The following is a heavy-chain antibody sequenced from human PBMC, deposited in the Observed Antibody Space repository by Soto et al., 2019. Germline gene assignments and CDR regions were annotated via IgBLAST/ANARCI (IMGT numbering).Heavy chain of an antibody. CDR2: INHSGST. Sequence: SETLSLTCAVYGGSFSGYYWSWLRQPPGKGLEWIGEINHSGSTNYNPSLKSRVTISVDTPKNQFSLKLSSVTAADTAVYYWATGSFLEWLSEYYYYGMDVWGQGTTVTV. D-gene: IGHD3-3*02. CDR1: GGSFSGYY. J-gene: IGHJ6*02. V-gene: IGHV4-34*01. CDR3: ATGSFLEWLSEYYYYGMDV.